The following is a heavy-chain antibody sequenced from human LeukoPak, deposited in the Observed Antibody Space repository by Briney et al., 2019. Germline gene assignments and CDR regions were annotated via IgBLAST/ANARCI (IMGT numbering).Heavy chain of an antibody. Sequence: SGTLSLTCAVSDASIDSHSWWSWVRQPPGKGLEWIGEIYHSGGANYKPSLKSRVTMSVDTSKNHFSLKLTSVTAADTAVYYCAYNRNFALDNWGQGTLVTVSS. J-gene: IGHJ4*02. CDR2: IYHSGGA. D-gene: IGHD1-14*01. CDR3: AYNRNFALDN. V-gene: IGHV4-4*02. CDR1: DASIDSHSW.